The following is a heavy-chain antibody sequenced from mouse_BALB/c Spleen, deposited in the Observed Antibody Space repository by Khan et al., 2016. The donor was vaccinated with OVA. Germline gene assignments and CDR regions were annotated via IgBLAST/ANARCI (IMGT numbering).Heavy chain of an antibody. J-gene: IGHJ4*01. V-gene: IGHV2-6-7*01. Sequence: QVQLKESGPGLVAPSQSLSITCTVSGFSLTGYGVNWVRQPPGKGLEWLGMIWGDGSTDYNSALKSRLSISKDNSKSQVFVKMNSLHTDDTASYYCAREIYYDYAYYYAMDYWGQGTSVTVSS. D-gene: IGHD2-4*01. CDR1: GFSLTGYG. CDR2: IWGDGST. CDR3: AREIYYDYAYYYAMDY.